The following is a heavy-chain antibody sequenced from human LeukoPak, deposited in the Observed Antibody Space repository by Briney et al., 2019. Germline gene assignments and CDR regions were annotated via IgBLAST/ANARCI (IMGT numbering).Heavy chain of an antibody. J-gene: IGHJ4*02. V-gene: IGHV3-23*01. CDR1: GFTFSSYA. Sequence: GGSLRLSRAASGFTFSSYAMSWVRQAPGKGLEWVSAISGSGGSTYYADSVKGRFTISRDNAKKTLYLQMNSLRAGDTAVYYCARETYSGTQRGFDYWGQGTLVTVSS. D-gene: IGHD1-26*01. CDR3: ARETYSGTQRGFDY. CDR2: ISGSGGST.